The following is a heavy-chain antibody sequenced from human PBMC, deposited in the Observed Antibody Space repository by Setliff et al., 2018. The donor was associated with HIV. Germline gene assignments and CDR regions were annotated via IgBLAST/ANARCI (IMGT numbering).Heavy chain of an antibody. CDR1: GGSISSYY. J-gene: IGHJ6*03. Sequence: PSETLSLTCTVSGGSISSYYWNWIRQSAGKGLEWIGRIDTSESTNYNPSLKSRVTMSVDTSNHQFSLKLRSVTAADTAVYYCASSQGYDFWSGPTGYYMDVWGKGTTVTISS. CDR2: IDTSEST. V-gene: IGHV4-4*07. CDR3: ASSQGYDFWSGPTGYYMDV. D-gene: IGHD3-3*01.